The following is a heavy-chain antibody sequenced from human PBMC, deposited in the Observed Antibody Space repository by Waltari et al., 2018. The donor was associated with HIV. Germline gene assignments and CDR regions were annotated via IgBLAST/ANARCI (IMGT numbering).Heavy chain of an antibody. J-gene: IGHJ4*02. D-gene: IGHD3-10*01. CDR3: ARGGNYYRSGSYYKLDY. CDR2: INHSGST. CDR1: GGSFSDYY. V-gene: IGHV4-34*01. Sequence: QVQLQQWGAGLLKPSETLSLTCAVYGGSFSDYYWSWLRQPPGKGLEWIGEINHSGSTNNNPSLNSRVTISVDTSKNQFSLKLSSVTAADTAVYYCARGGNYYRSGSYYKLDYWGQGTLVTVSS.